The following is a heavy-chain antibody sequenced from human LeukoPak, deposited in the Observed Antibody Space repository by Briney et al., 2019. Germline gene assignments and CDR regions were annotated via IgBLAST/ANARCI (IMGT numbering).Heavy chain of an antibody. CDR2: ISYDGSNK. Sequence: GRSLRLSCAASGFTFSSYAMHWVRQAPGKGLEWVAVISYDGSNKYYADSVKGRFTISRDNSKNTLYLQMNSLRAEDTAVYYCARGETYSYGYQDAFDIWGQGTMVTVSS. D-gene: IGHD5-18*01. V-gene: IGHV3-30-3*01. CDR3: ARGETYSYGYQDAFDI. J-gene: IGHJ3*02. CDR1: GFTFSSYA.